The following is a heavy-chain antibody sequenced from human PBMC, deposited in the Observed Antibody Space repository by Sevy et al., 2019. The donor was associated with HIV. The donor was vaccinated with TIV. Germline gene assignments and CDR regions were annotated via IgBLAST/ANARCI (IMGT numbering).Heavy chain of an antibody. CDR1: GYTFTSYG. CDR2: ISAYNGNT. D-gene: IGHD6-19*01. Sequence: ASVKVSCKASGYTFTSYGISWVRQAPGQGLEWMGWISAYNGNTNYAQKLQGRVTMTTDTSTSTAYMELRSLRSDDTAVYYCARDLLSSGWLTGYYYYYGMDVWGQRTTVTVSS. V-gene: IGHV1-18*01. J-gene: IGHJ6*02. CDR3: ARDLLSSGWLTGYYYYYGMDV.